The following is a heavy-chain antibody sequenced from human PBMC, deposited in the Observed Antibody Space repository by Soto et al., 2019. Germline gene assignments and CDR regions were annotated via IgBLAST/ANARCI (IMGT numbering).Heavy chain of an antibody. J-gene: IGHJ6*02. CDR3: ARDSRLTDSDYFGMDV. V-gene: IGHV1-18*01. Sequence: QVRLVQSGTELKKPGASVKVSCKASGYTFTNYGTSWARQAPGQGLEWMGWISAYNGDTNYAQKFQGRVTMTTDTSTSTAYMELRSLRSDDTAVYYCARDSRLTDSDYFGMDVWGQGTTVTVSS. D-gene: IGHD2-15*01. CDR1: GYTFTNYG. CDR2: ISAYNGDT.